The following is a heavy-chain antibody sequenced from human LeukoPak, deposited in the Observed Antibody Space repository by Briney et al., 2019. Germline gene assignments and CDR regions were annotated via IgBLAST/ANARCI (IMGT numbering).Heavy chain of an antibody. CDR2: IFTGGNT. D-gene: IGHD3-16*01. J-gene: IGHJ3*02. CDR1: GFTFSSSA. V-gene: IGHV3-53*01. Sequence: PGGSLRLSCAASGFTFSSSAFSWVRQAPGKGLEWVSVIFTGGNTYYTDSVMGRFTISRDNSKNTLYLQMNRLRAEDTAVYYCARDGGWPGYFDIWGQGTMVTVSS. CDR3: ARDGGWPGYFDI.